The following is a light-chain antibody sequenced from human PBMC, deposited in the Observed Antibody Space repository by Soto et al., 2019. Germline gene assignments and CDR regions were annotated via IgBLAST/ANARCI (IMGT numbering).Light chain of an antibody. V-gene: IGKV1-33*01. CDR1: QDISSY. CDR3: QEYDKLPRLT. CDR2: SAS. Sequence: DIQMTQSPSSLSASVGDRVTITCQASQDISSYLNWYQQKPGKAPKLMIYSASNLETGFPPRFSGSGSGTDFTFTISSLQPEDIATYYCQEYDKLPRLTFGGGTKVEIK. J-gene: IGKJ4*01.